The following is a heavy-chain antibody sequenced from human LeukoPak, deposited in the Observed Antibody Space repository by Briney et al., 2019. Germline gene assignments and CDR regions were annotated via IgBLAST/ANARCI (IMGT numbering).Heavy chain of an antibody. CDR3: AGEAYYYDSSGYFDC. D-gene: IGHD3-22*01. V-gene: IGHV3-30*02. Sequence: GGSLRLSCAASGFTFSSYGMHWVRQAPGEGLEWVAFIRYDGSNKYYADSVKGRFTISRDNSKNTLYLQMNSLRAEDTAVYYCAGEAYYYDSSGYFDCWGQGTLVTVSS. CDR1: GFTFSSYG. J-gene: IGHJ4*02. CDR2: IRYDGSNK.